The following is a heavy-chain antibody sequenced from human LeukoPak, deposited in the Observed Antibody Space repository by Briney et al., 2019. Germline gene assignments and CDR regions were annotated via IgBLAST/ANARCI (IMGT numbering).Heavy chain of an antibody. CDR2: ISSSSSYI. D-gene: IGHD3-10*01. V-gene: IGHV3-21*01. Sequence: AGGSLRLSCAASGFTFSSYIMNWVRQAPGKGLEWVSSISSSSSYIYYADSVKGRFTISRDNAKNSLYLQMNSLRAEDTAVYYCARGRVTMVRGATHYYYGMDVWGQGTTVTVSS. CDR1: GFTFSSYI. J-gene: IGHJ6*02. CDR3: ARGRVTMVRGATHYYYGMDV.